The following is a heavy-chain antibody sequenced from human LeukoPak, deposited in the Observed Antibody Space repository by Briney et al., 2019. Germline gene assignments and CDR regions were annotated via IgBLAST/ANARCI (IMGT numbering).Heavy chain of an antibody. CDR3: AKDEVGATTFDYFDY. V-gene: IGHV3-23*01. D-gene: IGHD1-26*01. J-gene: IGHJ4*02. CDR2: ISGSGGST. Sequence: GGSLRLSCAASGFTFSSYAMSWVRQAPGKGLEWVSAISGSGGSTYYADSVKGRFTISGDNSKNTLYLQMNSLRAEDTAVYYCAKDEVGATTFDYFDYWGQGTLVTVSS. CDR1: GFTFSSYA.